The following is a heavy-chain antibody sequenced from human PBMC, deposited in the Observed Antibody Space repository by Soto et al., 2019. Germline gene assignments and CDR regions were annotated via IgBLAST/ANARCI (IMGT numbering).Heavy chain of an antibody. V-gene: IGHV1-69*01. J-gene: IGHJ6*02. Sequence: QVQLVQSGAEVKKPGSSVKVSCKASGGTFSSYAISWVRQAPGQGLEWMGGIIPIFGTANYAQKFQGRVTLTADESTSTAYMELSSLRSEDTAVYYCARWGGYCSSTSCYTGDYYYYGMDVWGQGTTVTVSS. D-gene: IGHD2-2*02. CDR3: ARWGGYCSSTSCYTGDYYYYGMDV. CDR1: GGTFSSYA. CDR2: IIPIFGTA.